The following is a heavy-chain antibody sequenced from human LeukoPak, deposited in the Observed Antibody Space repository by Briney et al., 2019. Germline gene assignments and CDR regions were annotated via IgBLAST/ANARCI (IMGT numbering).Heavy chain of an antibody. D-gene: IGHD4-23*01. CDR2: IYYSGST. V-gene: IGHV4-30-4*01. J-gene: IGHJ4*02. CDR3: ARGGTVVNAKPFDY. CDR1: GGSISSGDYY. Sequence: SQTLSLTCTVSGGSISSGDYYWSWIRQPPGKGLEWIGYIYYSGSTYYNPSLKSRVTISVDTSKNQFSLKLSSVTAADTAVYYCARGGTVVNAKPFDYWGQGTLVTVSS.